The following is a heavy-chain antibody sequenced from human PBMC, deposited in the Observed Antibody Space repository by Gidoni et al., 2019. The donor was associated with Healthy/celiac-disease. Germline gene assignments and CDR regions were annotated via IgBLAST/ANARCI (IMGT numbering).Heavy chain of an antibody. CDR2: IWYDGSNK. D-gene: IGHD6-25*01. CDR3: ARGLPPAPAGGIAASFDY. V-gene: IGHV3-33*01. CDR1: GFTFSSSC. J-gene: IGHJ4*02. Sequence: QVQLVESGGGVVQPGRSLRLSCAASGFTFSSSCMHWVRQAPGKGLEWVAVIWYDGSNKYYADSVKGRFTISRDNSKNTLYLQMNSLRAEDTAVYYCARGLPPAPAGGIAASFDYWGQGTLVTVSS.